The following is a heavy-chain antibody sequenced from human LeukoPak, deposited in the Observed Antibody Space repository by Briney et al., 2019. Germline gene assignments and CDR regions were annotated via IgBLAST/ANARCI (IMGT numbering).Heavy chain of an antibody. CDR1: GGTFSSYA. D-gene: IGHD3-16*01. Sequence: SVEVSCKASGGTFSSYAISWVRQAPGQGLEWMGGIIPIFGTANYAQKFQGRVTITADESTSTAYMELSSLRSEDTAVYYCAYSAFPSLDRWFDPWGQGTLVTVSS. CDR2: IIPIFGTA. J-gene: IGHJ5*02. V-gene: IGHV1-69*13. CDR3: AYSAFPSLDRWFDP.